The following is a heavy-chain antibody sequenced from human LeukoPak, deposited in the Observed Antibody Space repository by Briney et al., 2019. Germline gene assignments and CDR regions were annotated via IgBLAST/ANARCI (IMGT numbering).Heavy chain of an antibody. J-gene: IGHJ4*02. D-gene: IGHD6-19*01. Sequence: GGSLRLSCAASGFTFSRYAIHWVRQAPGKGLEWVAVISYDGNNKYYADSVKGRFTISRDNSKNTLYLQMNSLRAEDAAVYYCARGRSSGGESTYYFDYWGQGTLVTVSP. V-gene: IGHV3-30-3*01. CDR2: ISYDGNNK. CDR1: GFTFSRYA. CDR3: ARGRSSGGESTYYFDY.